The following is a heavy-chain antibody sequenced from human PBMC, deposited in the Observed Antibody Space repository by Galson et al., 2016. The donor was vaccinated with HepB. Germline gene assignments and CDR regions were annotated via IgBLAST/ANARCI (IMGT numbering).Heavy chain of an antibody. CDR1: GVTVSVNH. CDR3: GTSQKGWGPDGFDI. CDR2: MYNDDNI. D-gene: IGHD3-16*01. Sequence: SLRLSCAASGVTVSVNHMGWVRQPPGKGLEWVSVMYNDDNIYYAASVRGRFTISRDSSKNTLILQINSLRAEDTALYYCGTSQKGWGPDGFDIWGQGTMVTVSS. J-gene: IGHJ3*02. V-gene: IGHV3-53*01.